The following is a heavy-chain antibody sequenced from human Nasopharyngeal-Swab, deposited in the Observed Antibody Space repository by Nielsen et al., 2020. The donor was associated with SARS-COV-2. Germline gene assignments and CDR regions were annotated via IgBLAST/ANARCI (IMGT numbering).Heavy chain of an antibody. V-gene: IGHV5-51*01. CDR2: IYPGDSDT. CDR3: ARARPVYYYGSGSYFDGWGWFDP. D-gene: IGHD3-10*01. Sequence: RQMPGKGLEWMGIIYPGDSDTRYSPSFQGQVTISADESISTAYLQWSGLKASDTAMYYCARARPVYYYGSGSYFDGWGWFDPWGQGTLVTVSS. J-gene: IGHJ5*02.